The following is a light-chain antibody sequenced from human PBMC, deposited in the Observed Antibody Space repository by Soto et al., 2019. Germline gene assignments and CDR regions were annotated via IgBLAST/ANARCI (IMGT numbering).Light chain of an antibody. CDR1: QGIGND. CDR2: GAS. V-gene: IGKV1-6*01. J-gene: IGKJ1*01. Sequence: AIQMTQSPSSLSASVGDRVTITCRASQGIGNDLGWYQQKPGRAPKLLIFGASTLQTGVPSRFSGSGSGTDFTLTISSLQPEDCATYYCLQDDSFPWTFGQGTKVEIK. CDR3: LQDDSFPWT.